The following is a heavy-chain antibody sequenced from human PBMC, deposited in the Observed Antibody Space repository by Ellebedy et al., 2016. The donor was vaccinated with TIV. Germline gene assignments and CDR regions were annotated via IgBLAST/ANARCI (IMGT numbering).Heavy chain of an antibody. Sequence: PGGSLRLSCVASGFTFTSHEMNWVRQAPGKGLEWVSYISSSGNSIYYADSVKGRFTISRDNAKNSLYLQMNSLRAEDTAVYYCARNWGPLWGQGTLVTVSS. CDR3: ARNWGPL. CDR1: GFTFTSHE. J-gene: IGHJ4*02. V-gene: IGHV3-48*03. D-gene: IGHD3-16*01. CDR2: ISSSGNSI.